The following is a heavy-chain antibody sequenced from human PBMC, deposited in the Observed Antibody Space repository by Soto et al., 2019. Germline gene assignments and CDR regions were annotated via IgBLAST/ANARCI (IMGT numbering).Heavy chain of an antibody. Sequence: GESLKISGKGSGYSFTSYWIGWVRQMPGNGLEWMGIIYPGDSDTRYSPSFQGQVTISADKSTSTAYLQWSSLKASDTAMYYCAAKYYYDSSGYYYEYYFDYWRQGTLVTVSS. CDR2: IYPGDSDT. V-gene: IGHV5-51*01. D-gene: IGHD3-22*01. CDR3: AAKYYYDSSGYYYEYYFDY. CDR1: GYSFTSYW. J-gene: IGHJ4*02.